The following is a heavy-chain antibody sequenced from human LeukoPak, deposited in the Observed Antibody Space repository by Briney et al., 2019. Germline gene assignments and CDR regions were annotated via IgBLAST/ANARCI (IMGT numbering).Heavy chain of an antibody. CDR1: GLSFSNYA. J-gene: IGHJ5*02. CDR3: AREAVLSLQFDP. Sequence: GGSLRLSCAASGLSFSNYAMYWVRQAPGKGLEWVSSISSSSSYIYYADSVKGRFTISRDNAKNSLYLQMNSLRAEDTAVYYCAREAVLSLQFDPWGQGTLVTVSS. CDR2: ISSSSSYI. V-gene: IGHV3-21*01. D-gene: IGHD3-16*01.